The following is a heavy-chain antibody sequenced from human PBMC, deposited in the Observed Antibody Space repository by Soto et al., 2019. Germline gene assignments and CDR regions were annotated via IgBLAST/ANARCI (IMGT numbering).Heavy chain of an antibody. CDR3: SRGIDAYKGGRT. J-gene: IGHJ5*02. D-gene: IGHD1-1*01. CDR1: DESLSGYY. V-gene: IGHV4-34*02. Sequence: QVQLQQWGAGLLKPSETLSLTCAVYDESLSGYYYTWTRQPPGKGLEWIGEIHPSGSTHYNPSLKTRVTLSQDTSKKQLSLNLISVTAADTAVYDCSRGIDAYKGGRTWGQGTLVTVSS. CDR2: IHPSGST.